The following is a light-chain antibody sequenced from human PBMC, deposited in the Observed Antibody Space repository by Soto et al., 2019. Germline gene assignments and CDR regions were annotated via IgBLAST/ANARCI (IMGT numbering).Light chain of an antibody. CDR3: QQSYNIPLT. J-gene: IGKJ4*01. V-gene: IGKV1-39*01. CDR1: QSISSY. CDR2: AAS. Sequence: DIQMTQSPSSLSASVGDRFTITFLASQSISSYLNWYQHKPGRAPDLLIYAASSLQSGVPSRFSGGGSGTDFTLTIISLQPEDFATYYCQQSYNIPLTFGGGTKVDIK.